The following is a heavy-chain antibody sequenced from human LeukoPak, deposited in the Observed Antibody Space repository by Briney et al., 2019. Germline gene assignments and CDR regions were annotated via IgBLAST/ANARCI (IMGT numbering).Heavy chain of an antibody. Sequence: PGGSLRLSCAASGFTFSSYAMHWVRQAPGKGLEWVAVISYDGSNKYYADSVKGRFTISRDNSKNTLYLQMNSLRAEDTAVYYCARESDSSSWYVPNPIDYWGQGTLVTVSS. CDR3: ARESDSSSWYVPNPIDY. V-gene: IGHV3-30-3*01. CDR2: ISYDGSNK. CDR1: GFTFSSYA. D-gene: IGHD6-13*01. J-gene: IGHJ4*02.